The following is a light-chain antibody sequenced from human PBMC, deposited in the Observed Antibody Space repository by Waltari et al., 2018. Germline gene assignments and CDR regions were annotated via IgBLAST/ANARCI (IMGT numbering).Light chain of an antibody. CDR3: HQNYSPPPT. CDR2: ATS. J-gene: IGKJ1*01. CDR1: QSIGTS. Sequence: DIQMTQSPSSLSAFVGDRVIITCRASQSIGTSLNWYQQKPGKTPKLLIYATSTLQSGVPSRFSGSGSGTDFTLTISSLQPEDFATYSCHQNYSPPPTFGQGTKVEIK. V-gene: IGKV1-39*01.